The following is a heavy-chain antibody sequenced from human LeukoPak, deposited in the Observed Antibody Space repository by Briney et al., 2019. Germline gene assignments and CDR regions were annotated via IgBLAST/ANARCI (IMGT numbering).Heavy chain of an antibody. Sequence: GGSPRLSCAASGFTFSNYGMHWVRQAPGKGLEWVAVIPYDGSNKYYTDSVKGRFTISRDNSKNTLYLQMNSLRAEDTAVYYCAKNRVPTAITPDSWGQGTLVTVSS. D-gene: IGHD2-2*02. CDR3: AKNRVPTAITPDS. V-gene: IGHV3-30*18. CDR2: IPYDGSNK. CDR1: GFTFSNYG. J-gene: IGHJ5*01.